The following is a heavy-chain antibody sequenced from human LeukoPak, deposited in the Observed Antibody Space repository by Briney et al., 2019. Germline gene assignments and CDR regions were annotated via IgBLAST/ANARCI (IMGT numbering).Heavy chain of an antibody. CDR3: AKGRRTGFVDY. CDR1: LFVFSEYY. CDR2: ITNDVSRQ. Sequence: PGGSLRLSCETSLFVFSEYYMHRGRLAPGKGLEWRTVITNDVSRQVYADSVTGRFTVSRDNSKSLLFLQMESLRHADTGIYYCAKGRRTGFVDYWGQGALVTVSS. D-gene: IGHD1-1*01. V-gene: IGHV3-30*18. J-gene: IGHJ4*02.